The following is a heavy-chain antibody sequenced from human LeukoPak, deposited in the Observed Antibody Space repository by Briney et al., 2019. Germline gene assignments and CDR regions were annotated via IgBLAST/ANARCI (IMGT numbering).Heavy chain of an antibody. V-gene: IGHV3-48*01. CDR1: GFTFSSYS. CDR2: ITYSSSTI. J-gene: IGHJ3*02. Sequence: GGSLRLSCAASGFTFSSYSMTWVRQAPGKGLEWVSYITYSSSTIYYADSVKGRFTISRDNSKNTLYLQMNSLRAEDTAVYYCAKVGYCGGDCYMVYAFDIWGQGTMVTVSS. D-gene: IGHD2-21*02. CDR3: AKVGYCGGDCYMVYAFDI.